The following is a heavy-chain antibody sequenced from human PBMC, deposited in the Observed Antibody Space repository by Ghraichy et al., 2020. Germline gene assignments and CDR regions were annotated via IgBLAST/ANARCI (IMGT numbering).Heavy chain of an antibody. Sequence: GGSLRLSCAVSGFTFSDHYMDWVRQAPGKGLEWVAPTRHQAHTYPPEHATPVKGRLTIPRDDSKNLLFLQINSLKTEDTAVYYCARASPSDYRSLDYWGQGTLVTVSS. CDR3: ARASPSDYRSLDY. CDR1: GFTFSDHY. J-gene: IGHJ4*02. CDR2: TRHQAHTYPP. V-gene: IGHV3-72*01. D-gene: IGHD3-16*01.